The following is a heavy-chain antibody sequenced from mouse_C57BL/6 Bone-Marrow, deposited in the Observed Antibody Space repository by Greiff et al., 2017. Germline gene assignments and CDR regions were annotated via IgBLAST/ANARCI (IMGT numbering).Heavy chain of an antibody. Sequence: QVQLQQSGPGLVAPSQSLSITCTVSGFSLTSYAISWVRQPPGKGLEWLGVIWTGGGTNYNSALKSRLSISKDNSKSQVFLKMNRLQTDDTARYYCARSPSFYDGYYPYYFDSWGQGTTLTVSS. J-gene: IGHJ2*01. CDR2: IWTGGGT. V-gene: IGHV2-9-1*01. CDR3: ARSPSFYDGYYPYYFDS. CDR1: GFSLTSYA. D-gene: IGHD2-3*01.